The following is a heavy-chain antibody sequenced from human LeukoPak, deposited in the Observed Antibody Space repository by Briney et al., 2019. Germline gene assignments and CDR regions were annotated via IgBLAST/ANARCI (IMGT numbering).Heavy chain of an antibody. CDR3: ARQAVTYRGYYYYGMDV. Sequence: SETLSLTCTVSGGSISSYYWSWIRQLPGKGLEWIGYIYYSGSTNYNPSLKSRVTISVDTSKNQFSLKLSSVTAADTAVYYCARQAVTYRGYYYYGMDVWGQGTTVTVSS. D-gene: IGHD4-17*01. CDR2: IYYSGST. CDR1: GGSISSYY. V-gene: IGHV4-59*08. J-gene: IGHJ6*02.